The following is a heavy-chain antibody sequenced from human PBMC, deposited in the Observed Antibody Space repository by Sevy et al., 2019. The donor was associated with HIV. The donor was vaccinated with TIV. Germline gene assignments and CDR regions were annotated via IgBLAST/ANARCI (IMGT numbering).Heavy chain of an antibody. D-gene: IGHD3-10*01. CDR2: IYYSGST. Sequence: SETLSLTCTVSGGSISSYYWSWIRQPPGKGLEWIGYIYYSGSTNYNPSLTSRVTISVDTSKNQFSLRLSSVTAADTAVYYCARSTRGAPFDYWGQGTLVTVSS. J-gene: IGHJ4*02. CDR3: ARSTRGAPFDY. CDR1: GGSISSYY. V-gene: IGHV4-59*01.